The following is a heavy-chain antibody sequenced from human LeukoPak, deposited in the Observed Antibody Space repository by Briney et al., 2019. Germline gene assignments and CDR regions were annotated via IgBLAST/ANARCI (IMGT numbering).Heavy chain of an antibody. J-gene: IGHJ4*02. Sequence: GGSLRLSCAASGFTFNTYAMSWVRQAPGKGLEWVSTISDSGRSTYYADSVKGRFTISRDNSNNTLYLQMMSLSAEDTAVFFCGKKHSDVAVAYFFDSWGQGTLVTVSS. V-gene: IGHV3-23*01. CDR2: ISDSGRST. D-gene: IGHD6-19*01. CDR1: GFTFNTYA. CDR3: GKKHSDVAVAYFFDS.